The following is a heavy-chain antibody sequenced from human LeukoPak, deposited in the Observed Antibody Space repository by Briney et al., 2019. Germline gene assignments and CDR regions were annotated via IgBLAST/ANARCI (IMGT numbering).Heavy chain of an antibody. CDR2: IYTSGRI. J-gene: IGHJ4*02. CDR1: GGSISSSSYY. Sequence: SETLSLTCTVSGGSISSSSYYWTWIRQPAGKGLEWIGRIYTSGRINYNPFLKSRVTMSVDTSKNQFSLKLRSVTAADTAVYYCAREKDYYDSSGYYYFVGTFDYWGQGTLVTVSS. D-gene: IGHD3-22*01. V-gene: IGHV4-61*02. CDR3: AREKDYYDSSGYYYFVGTFDY.